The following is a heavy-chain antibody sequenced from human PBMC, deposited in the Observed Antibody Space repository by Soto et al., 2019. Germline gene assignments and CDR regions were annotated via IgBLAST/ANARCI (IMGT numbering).Heavy chain of an antibody. CDR2: ISGSGGST. CDR1: GFTFSSYA. CDR3: AKDQGMQWLEEYYFDY. Sequence: GGSLRLSCAASGFTFSSYAMSWVRQAPGKGLEWVSAISGSGGSTYYADSVKGRFTISRDNSKNTLYLQMNSLRAEDTAVYYCAKDQGMQWLEEYYFDYWGQGTLVTVSS. J-gene: IGHJ4*02. V-gene: IGHV3-23*01. D-gene: IGHD6-19*01.